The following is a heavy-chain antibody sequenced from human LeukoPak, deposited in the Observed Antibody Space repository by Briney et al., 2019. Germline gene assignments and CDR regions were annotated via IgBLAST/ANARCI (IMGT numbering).Heavy chain of an antibody. CDR3: ARTQSGSRTYYYYYMDV. V-gene: IGHV4-34*01. Sequence: PSETLSLTCAVYGGSFIGYYWSWIRQPPGKGLEWIGEINHSGSTNYNPSLKSRVTISVDTSKNQFSLKLSSVTAADTAVYYCARTQSGSRTYYYYYMDVWGKGTTVTVSS. J-gene: IGHJ6*03. D-gene: IGHD3-10*01. CDR1: GGSFIGYY. CDR2: INHSGST.